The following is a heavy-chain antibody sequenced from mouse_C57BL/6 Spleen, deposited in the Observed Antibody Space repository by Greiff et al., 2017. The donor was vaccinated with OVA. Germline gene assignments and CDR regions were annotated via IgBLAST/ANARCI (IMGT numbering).Heavy chain of an antibody. CDR3: ARWDGYAAMDY. CDR1: GFTFSDYG. CDR2: ISSGSSTI. D-gene: IGHD2-2*01. V-gene: IGHV5-17*01. J-gene: IGHJ4*01. Sequence: EVMLVESGGGLVKPGGSLKLSCAASGFTFSDYGMHWVRQAPEKGLEWVAYISSGSSTIYYADTVKGRFTISRDNAKNTLFLQMTSLRSEDTAMYYCARWDGYAAMDYWGQGTSVTVSS.